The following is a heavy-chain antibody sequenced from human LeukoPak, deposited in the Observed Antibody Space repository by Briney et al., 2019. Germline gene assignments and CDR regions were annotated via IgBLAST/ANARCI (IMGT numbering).Heavy chain of an antibody. Sequence: SEALSLTCTVSGGSISNYYWSWIRQPAGKGLEWIGRIYTSGSTNYNPSLKSRVTMSVDTSKNQFSLKLSSVTAADTAVYYCARGVVPADVDWFDPWGQGTLITVSS. CDR3: ARGVVPADVDWFDP. CDR2: IYTSGST. D-gene: IGHD2-2*01. J-gene: IGHJ5*02. CDR1: GGSISNYY. V-gene: IGHV4-4*07.